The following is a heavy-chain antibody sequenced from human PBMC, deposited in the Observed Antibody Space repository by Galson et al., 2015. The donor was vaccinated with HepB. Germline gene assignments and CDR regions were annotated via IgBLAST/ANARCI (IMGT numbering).Heavy chain of an antibody. D-gene: IGHD1-26*01. CDR3: ARCRLFHSAWSWGPKSDLSRHAFDV. CDR2: INPYDSDT. Sequence: QSGAEVKKAGESLKISCEGSGYTFTSYWIAWVRQMPGKGLEWMGSINPYDSDTTYSPSLQGQVTIKADKSTNTAYLRWSSLKAPDSAMYYCARCRLFHSAWSWGPKSDLSRHAFDVWGQGTMVSVSS. V-gene: IGHV5-51*01. J-gene: IGHJ3*01. CDR1: GYTFTSYW.